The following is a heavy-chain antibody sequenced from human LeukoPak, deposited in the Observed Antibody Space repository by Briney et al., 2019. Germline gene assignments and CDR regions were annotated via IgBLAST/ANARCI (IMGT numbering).Heavy chain of an antibody. J-gene: IGHJ4*02. Sequence: SETLSLTCTVSGGSISSSSYYWGWIRQPPGKGLEWIGSIYYSGSTYYNPSLKSRVTISVDTSKNQFSLKLSSVTAADTAAYYCARGTQDYYDSSGYYYWQGFNLFFDYWGQGTLVTVSS. D-gene: IGHD3-22*01. V-gene: IGHV4-39*07. CDR1: GGSISSSSYY. CDR2: IYYSGST. CDR3: ARGTQDYYDSSGYYYWQGFNLFFDY.